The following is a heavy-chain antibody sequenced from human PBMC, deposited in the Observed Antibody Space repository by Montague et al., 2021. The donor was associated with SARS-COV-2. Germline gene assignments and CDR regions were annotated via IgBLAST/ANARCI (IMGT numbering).Heavy chain of an antibody. J-gene: IGHJ4*02. V-gene: IGHV4-59*01. CDR2: IYYSGRT. D-gene: IGHD3-16*02. CDR1: GGSISSYY. CDR3: ARGGGNGYRYYFDY. Sequence: SETLSLTCTVSGGSISSYYWNWIRQPPGKGLEWIGYIYYSGRTNYNPSLKSRVTISVDTSKNQFSLKLSSVTAADTAVYYCARGGGNGYRYYFDYWGQGSLVTVSS.